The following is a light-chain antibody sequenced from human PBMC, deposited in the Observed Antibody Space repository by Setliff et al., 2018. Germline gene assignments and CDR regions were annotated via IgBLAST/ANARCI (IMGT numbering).Light chain of an antibody. CDR3: QHYNNWPFT. V-gene: IGKV3-15*01. CDR1: QRVSNN. CDR2: GAS. J-gene: IGKJ3*01. Sequence: EIVMTQSPGTLSVSPGERATLSCRASQRVSNNLAWYQQKPGQAPRLLIHGASTRATGVPARFTGSGSGTEFTLTISSLQSEGSAVYYCQHYNNWPFTFGPGTKVDIK.